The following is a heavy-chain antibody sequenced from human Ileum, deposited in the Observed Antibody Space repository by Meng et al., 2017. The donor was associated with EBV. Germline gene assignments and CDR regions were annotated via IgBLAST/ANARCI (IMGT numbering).Heavy chain of an antibody. V-gene: IGHV4-39*06. J-gene: IGHJ5*01. CDR1: GGSISTSSYF. CDR3: AKEQDDGDRGIHRIDS. CDR2: IHYNGGT. Sequence: RRQLRESGPGLVQPSETLSLTCTVSGGSISTSSYFWGWNRQTPGKGLEWIGSIHYNGGTAYNPSLQSRVTMSVDTSKNQFSLGLTSVTAADTAVYYCAKEQDDGDRGIHRIDSWGQGTLVTVSS. D-gene: IGHD5-18*01.